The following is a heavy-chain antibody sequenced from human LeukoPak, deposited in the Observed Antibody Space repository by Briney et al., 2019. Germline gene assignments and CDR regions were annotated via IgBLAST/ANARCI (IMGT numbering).Heavy chain of an antibody. CDR3: ATARITIFGGLYFDY. D-gene: IGHD3-3*01. V-gene: IGHV1-18*01. CDR1: GYSFTSYG. J-gene: IGHJ4*02. Sequence: ASVKVSCKASGYSFTSYGISWVRQAPGQGLEWMGWISTYNGNTNYAQNLQGRVTMTTDTSTSTAYMELRSLKSDDTAVYYCATARITIFGGLYFDYWGQGTLVTVSS. CDR2: ISTYNGNT.